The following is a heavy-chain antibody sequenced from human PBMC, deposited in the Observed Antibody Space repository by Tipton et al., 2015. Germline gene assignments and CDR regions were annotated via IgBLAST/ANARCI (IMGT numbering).Heavy chain of an antibody. D-gene: IGHD5-24*01. CDR2: ISYTETS. CDR1: GGSVSSGSYY. CDR3: ARDLEHGMDV. J-gene: IGHJ6*02. V-gene: IGHV4-61*01. Sequence: GLVKPSETLSLTCTVSGGSVSSGSYYWSWIRQPPGKGLEWIGYISYTETSHYNASLKSRVTISIDTSKIQFSLKLSSVTAADTAVYYCARDLEHGMDVWGRDHGHRLL.